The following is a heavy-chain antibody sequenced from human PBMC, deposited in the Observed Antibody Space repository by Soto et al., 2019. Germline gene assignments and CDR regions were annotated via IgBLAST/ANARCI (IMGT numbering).Heavy chain of an antibody. J-gene: IGHJ3*02. V-gene: IGHV3-48*01. CDR2: ISSSSSTI. Sequence: EVQLVESGGGLVQPGGSLRLSCAASGFTFSSYSMNWVRQAPGKGLEWVSYISSSSSTIYYADSVKGRFTISRDNAKNSLYLQINSLRAEETAVYYCASLYATDAFDIWGQGTMVTVSS. CDR1: GFTFSSYS. CDR3: ASLYATDAFDI. D-gene: IGHD1-26*01.